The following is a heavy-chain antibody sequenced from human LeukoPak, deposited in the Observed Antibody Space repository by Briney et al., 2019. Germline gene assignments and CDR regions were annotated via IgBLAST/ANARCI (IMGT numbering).Heavy chain of an antibody. CDR2: ISAYNGNT. CDR1: GYIFINHG. Sequence: ASVTVSFKASGYIFINHGIAWVRQAPGQGLEYMGWISAYNGNTDYAQNLQGRVTMTTDTSTTTAYMELRSLTSDDTAVYYCARWGPSPSDYWGQGTLVTVSS. D-gene: IGHD3-16*01. CDR3: ARWGPSPSDY. J-gene: IGHJ4*02. V-gene: IGHV1-18*01.